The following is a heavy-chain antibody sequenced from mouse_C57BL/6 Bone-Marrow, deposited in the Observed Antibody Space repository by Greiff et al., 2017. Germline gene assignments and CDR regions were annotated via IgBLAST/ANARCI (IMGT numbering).Heavy chain of an antibody. D-gene: IGHD1-1*02. CDR2: IDPENGDT. Sequence: VHLKQSGAELVRPGASVKLSCTASGFNIKDDYMHWVKQRPEQGLEWIGWIDPENGDTEYASKFQGKATITADTSSNTAYLQLSSLTSEDTAVYYCTTGGNFDYWGQGTTLTVSS. V-gene: IGHV14-4*01. CDR1: GFNIKDDY. J-gene: IGHJ2*01. CDR3: TTGGNFDY.